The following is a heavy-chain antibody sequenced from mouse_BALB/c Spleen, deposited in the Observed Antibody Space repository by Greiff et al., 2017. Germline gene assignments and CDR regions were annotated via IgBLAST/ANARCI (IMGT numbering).Heavy chain of an antibody. Sequence: EVHLVESGGGLVQPGGSLKLSCAASGFTFSSYTMSWVRQTPEKRLEWVAYISNGGGSTYYPDTVKGRFTISRDNAKNTLYLQMSSLKSEDTAMYYCARSITTAWYFDVWGAGTTVTVSS. CDR1: GFTFSSYT. J-gene: IGHJ1*01. V-gene: IGHV5-12-2*01. CDR3: ARSITTAWYFDV. D-gene: IGHD1-2*01. CDR2: ISNGGGST.